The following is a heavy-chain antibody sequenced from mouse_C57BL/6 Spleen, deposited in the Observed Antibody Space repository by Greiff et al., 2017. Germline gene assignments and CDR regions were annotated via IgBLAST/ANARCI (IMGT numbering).Heavy chain of an antibody. CDR1: GYAFSSSW. Sequence: VQLQQSGPELVKPGASVKISCKASGYAFSSSWMNWVKQRPGKGLEWIGRIYPGDGDTNYNGKFKGKATLTADKSSSTAYMQLSSLTSEDSAVYFCARRSDYRNYWYFDVWGTGTTVTVSS. D-gene: IGHD2-14*01. CDR3: ARRSDYRNYWYFDV. V-gene: IGHV1-82*01. J-gene: IGHJ1*03. CDR2: IYPGDGDT.